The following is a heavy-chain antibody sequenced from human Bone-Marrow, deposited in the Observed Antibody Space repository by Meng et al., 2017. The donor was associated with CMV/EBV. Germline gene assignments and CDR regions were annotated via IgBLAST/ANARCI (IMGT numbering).Heavy chain of an antibody. CDR2: ISRSSSYI. CDR1: GFTFSTYS. J-gene: IGHJ6*02. D-gene: IGHD3-3*01. Sequence: GGSLRLSCAVSGFTFSTYSMNWVRQAPGKGLEWVTSISRSSSYIYYADSVKGRFTISRDNAKNSLYLQMNSLRAEDTAVYYCARDLEWLYNYHYYGMDVWGQGTTVTVSS. V-gene: IGHV3-21*01. CDR3: ARDLEWLYNYHYYGMDV.